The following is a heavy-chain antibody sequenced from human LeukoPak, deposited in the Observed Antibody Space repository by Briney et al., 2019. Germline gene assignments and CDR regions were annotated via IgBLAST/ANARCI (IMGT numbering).Heavy chain of an antibody. D-gene: IGHD4-17*01. CDR2: ITSSGDSI. Sequence: SGGSLRLSCVGSGFIFGDSYMNWIRQAPGKGLEWISFITSSGDSIYYADSVKGRFTVFRDNAKNSLYLEMKSLRAEDTAVYFCARDPEYSDRWGQGTLVTVSS. V-gene: IGHV3-11*01. J-gene: IGHJ4*02. CDR1: GFIFGDSY. CDR3: ARDPEYSDR.